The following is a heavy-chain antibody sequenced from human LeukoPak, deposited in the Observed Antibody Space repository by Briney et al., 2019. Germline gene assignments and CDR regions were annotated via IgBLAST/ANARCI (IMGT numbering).Heavy chain of an antibody. Sequence: PGGSLRLSCAASGFTFSSYAMHWVRQAPGKGLEWVAVISYDGSNKYYADSVKGRFTISRDNAKNSLYLQMNSLRAEDTAVYYCARDAGITGTTDLDYWGQGTLVTVSS. CDR3: ARDAGITGTTDLDY. D-gene: IGHD1-7*01. CDR2: ISYDGSNK. J-gene: IGHJ4*02. CDR1: GFTFSSYA. V-gene: IGHV3-30-3*01.